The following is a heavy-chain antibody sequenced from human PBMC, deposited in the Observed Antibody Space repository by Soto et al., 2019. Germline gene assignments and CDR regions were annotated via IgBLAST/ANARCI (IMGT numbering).Heavy chain of an antibody. CDR3: SSHSGCNYDYGRDV. CDR1: GGTFSSYA. J-gene: IGHJ6*02. CDR2: IIPIFGTA. V-gene: IGHV1-69*12. Sequence: QVQLVQSGAEVKKPGSSVKVSCKASGGTFSSYAISWVRQAPGQGLEWMGGIIPIFGTANYAQKFQGRVPITADESTSTAYMELSSLTSEDTAGYYCSSHSGCNYDYGRDVWGQGTTVTVSS. D-gene: IGHD3-22*01.